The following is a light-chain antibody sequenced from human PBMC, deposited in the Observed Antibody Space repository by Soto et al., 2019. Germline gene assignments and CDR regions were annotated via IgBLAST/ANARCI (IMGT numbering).Light chain of an antibody. J-gene: IGKJ1*01. Sequence: DIQMTQSPSSLSASVGDRVTITCRASQGISSYLAWYQQKPGKAPKLLIYAASNLQSGXPSSFSGSGPGTDFTLTISSLQPVYFATYFCQQSYSTPPWTCGQGT. V-gene: IGKV1-39*01. CDR2: AAS. CDR1: QGISSY. CDR3: QQSYSTPPWT.